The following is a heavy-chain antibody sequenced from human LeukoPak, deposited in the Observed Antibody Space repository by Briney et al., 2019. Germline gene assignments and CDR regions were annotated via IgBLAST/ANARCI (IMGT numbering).Heavy chain of an antibody. D-gene: IGHD4-11*01. J-gene: IGHJ4*02. Sequence: GGSLRLSCATSGFTFSSYGFHWVRQAPIKGLEWVAVIWYDGSKKYYADSVKGRFIISRDDSKNTVYLQMDSLRAEDTAMYYCARDRGDYSDYSDFFDAWGQGTLVTFSS. V-gene: IGHV3-33*01. CDR2: IWYDGSKK. CDR3: ARDRGDYSDYSDFFDA. CDR1: GFTFSSYG.